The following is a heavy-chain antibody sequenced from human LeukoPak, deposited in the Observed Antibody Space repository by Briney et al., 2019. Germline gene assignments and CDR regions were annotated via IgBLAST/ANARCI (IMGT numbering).Heavy chain of an antibody. J-gene: IGHJ4*02. D-gene: IGHD1-26*01. V-gene: IGHV3-9*01. CDR3: VKEIKKWLGAIDN. CDR2: IYWNSANI. CDR1: GFRLDDYA. Sequence: GRSLRLSCAASGFRLDDYAMHWVRQAPGKGLEWVSGIYWNSANIDYAESVKGRFTISRDNAKNSLYLQMNSLRPEDTAIYFCVKEIKKWLGAIDNWGQGTLVTVSS.